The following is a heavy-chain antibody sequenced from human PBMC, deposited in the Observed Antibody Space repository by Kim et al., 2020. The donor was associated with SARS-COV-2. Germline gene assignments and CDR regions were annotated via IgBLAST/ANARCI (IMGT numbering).Heavy chain of an antibody. CDR3: ARVSYGSGSYSP. Sequence: KNSQKFQGRVTITRHTSASTAYMELSSLRSEDTAVYYCARVSYGSGSYSPWGQGTLVTVSS. D-gene: IGHD3-10*01. J-gene: IGHJ5*02. V-gene: IGHV1-3*01.